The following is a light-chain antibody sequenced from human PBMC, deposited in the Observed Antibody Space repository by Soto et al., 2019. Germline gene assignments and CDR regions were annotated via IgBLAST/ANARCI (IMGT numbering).Light chain of an antibody. J-gene: IGLJ3*02. CDR1: SGPVFTSSY. CDR3: LLYLGGGIWV. V-gene: IGLV8-61*01. CDR2: NTN. Sequence: QTVVTQEPSFSVSPGGTVTLTCGLSSGPVFTSSYPNWYQQTPGQAPRTLIFNTNTRSSGVPDRFSGSILVDKAALTITGAQADDDSYYYCLLYLGGGIWVFGGGTKLTVL.